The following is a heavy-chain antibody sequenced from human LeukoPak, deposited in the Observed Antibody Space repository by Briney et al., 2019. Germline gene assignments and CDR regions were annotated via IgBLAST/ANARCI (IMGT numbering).Heavy chain of an antibody. CDR2: IYYSGST. Sequence: PSETLFLTCTVSGDSIISSSYYWGWIRQPPGKGLEWIGYIYYSGSTNYNPSLKSRVTISVDTSKNQFSLKLSSVTAADTAVYYCARTRQNYYDSSGFFDYWGQGTLVTVSS. CDR1: GDSIISSSYY. J-gene: IGHJ4*02. D-gene: IGHD3-22*01. V-gene: IGHV4-61*05. CDR3: ARTRQNYYDSSGFFDY.